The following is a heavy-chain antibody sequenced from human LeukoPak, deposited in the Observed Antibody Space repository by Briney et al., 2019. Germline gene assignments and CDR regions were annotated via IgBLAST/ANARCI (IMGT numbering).Heavy chain of an antibody. V-gene: IGHV3-11*01. CDR2: ISSSGSTI. Sequence: GGSLRLSCAASGFTFSDYYMSWIRQAPGKGLEWVSYISSSGSTIYYADSVKGRFTTSRDNAKNSLYPQMNSLRAEDTAVYYCARGGDTAMAHFDYWAREPWSPSPQ. J-gene: IGHJ4*02. CDR3: ARGGDTAMAHFDY. CDR1: GFTFSDYY. D-gene: IGHD5-18*01.